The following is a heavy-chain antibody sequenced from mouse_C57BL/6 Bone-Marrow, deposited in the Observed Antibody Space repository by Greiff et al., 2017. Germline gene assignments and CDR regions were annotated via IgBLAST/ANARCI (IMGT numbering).Heavy chain of an antibody. CDR2: IDPEDGET. J-gene: IGHJ2*01. V-gene: IGHV14-2*01. CDR3: ARALICNGTNY. Sequence: VQLQQSGAELVKPGASVKLSCTASGFNIKDYYIHWVKQRTEQGLEWIGRIDPEDGETKYTPKFQDKATITADTSSNPAYLQLSSLTSEDTAFYYYARALICNGTNYWGQGTALTVSA. CDR1: GFNIKDYY. D-gene: IGHD1-1*01.